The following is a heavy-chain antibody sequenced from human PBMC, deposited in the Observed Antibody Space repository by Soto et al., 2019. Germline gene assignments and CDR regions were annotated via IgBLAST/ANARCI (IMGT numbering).Heavy chain of an antibody. Sequence: QVQLVESGGGVVQPGGSLRLSCTTSGFTFNTYGMHWVRQAPGKGLEWVAIIWYDGSNKYYADSVKGRFTISRDNSKKTLYLQMNSLSAEDTALYYCARADCTGAYCYSWPFNYGVDVWGQGTTVTVSS. V-gene: IGHV3-33*08. CDR3: ARADCTGAYCYSWPFNYGVDV. J-gene: IGHJ6*02. D-gene: IGHD2-15*01. CDR1: GFTFNTYG. CDR2: IWYDGSNK.